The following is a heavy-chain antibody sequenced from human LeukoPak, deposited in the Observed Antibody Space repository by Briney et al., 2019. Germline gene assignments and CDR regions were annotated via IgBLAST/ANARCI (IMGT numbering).Heavy chain of an antibody. CDR3: ARFVEAAAPDWFDP. CDR1: GYSFTSYW. V-gene: IGHV5-10-1*01. D-gene: IGHD6-13*01. CDR2: IDPSDSYT. J-gene: IGHJ5*02. Sequence: KCGESLKISCKGSGYSFTSYWISWVRQMPGKGLEWMGRIDPSDSYTNYSPSFQGHVTISADKSISTAYLQWSSLKASDTAMYYCARFVEAAAPDWFDPWGQGNLVTVSS.